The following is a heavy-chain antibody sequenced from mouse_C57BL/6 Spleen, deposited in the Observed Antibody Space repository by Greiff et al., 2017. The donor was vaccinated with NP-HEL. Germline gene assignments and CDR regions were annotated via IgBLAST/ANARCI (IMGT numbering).Heavy chain of an antibody. CDR1: GFTFSSYG. CDR3: ARHRSGYPFAY. CDR2: ISSGGSYT. V-gene: IGHV5-6*02. Sequence: DVKLVESGGDLVKPGGSLKLSCAASGFTFSSYGMSWVRQTPDKRLEWVATISSGGSYTYYPDSVKGRFTISRDNAKNTLYLQMSSLKSEDTAMYCCARHRSGYPFAYWGQGTLVTVSA. D-gene: IGHD3-2*02. J-gene: IGHJ3*01.